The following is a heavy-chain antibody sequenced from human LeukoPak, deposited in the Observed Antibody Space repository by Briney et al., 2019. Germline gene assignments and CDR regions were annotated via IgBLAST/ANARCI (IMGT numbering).Heavy chain of an antibody. J-gene: IGHJ5*02. Sequence: YGPRLVKPTQTLTLTCTFSGFSLSTSGVGVGWIRQPPGKALEWLALIYWNDDKRYSPTLKSRLTITKDTSKNQVVLTMTNMDPVDTATYYCAHRFYGDYPFDPWGQGTLVTVSS. CDR1: GFSLSTSGVG. CDR2: IYWNDDK. V-gene: IGHV2-5*01. CDR3: AHRFYGDYPFDP. D-gene: IGHD4-17*01.